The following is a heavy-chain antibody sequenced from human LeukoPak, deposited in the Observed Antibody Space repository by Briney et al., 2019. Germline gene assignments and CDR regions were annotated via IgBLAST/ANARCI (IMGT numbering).Heavy chain of an antibody. Sequence: GGSLRLSCAASGFSFSSYGMHWVRQAPGKGLEWVAFVRYDRSDKYYADSVKGRFTISRDNSKNTLYLQMNSLRAEDTAVYYCAKGQNYYDTSGYLTVDHWGQGTLVTVSS. CDR1: GFSFSSYG. V-gene: IGHV3-30*02. J-gene: IGHJ4*02. D-gene: IGHD3-22*01. CDR2: VRYDRSDK. CDR3: AKGQNYYDTSGYLTVDH.